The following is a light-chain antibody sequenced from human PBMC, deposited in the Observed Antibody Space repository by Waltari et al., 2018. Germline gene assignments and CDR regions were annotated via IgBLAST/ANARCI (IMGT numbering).Light chain of an antibody. CDR3: QQYENWPRT. Sequence: IEMTQSPATLSVSPAERATLSCRASQSVSRDLAWYQHKPGQAPRLLIYGASTRATGIPARFSGSGSGTEFILTISSLQSEDFAVYYCQQYENWPRTFGQGTKVEIK. CDR1: QSVSRD. J-gene: IGKJ1*01. CDR2: GAS. V-gene: IGKV3-15*01.